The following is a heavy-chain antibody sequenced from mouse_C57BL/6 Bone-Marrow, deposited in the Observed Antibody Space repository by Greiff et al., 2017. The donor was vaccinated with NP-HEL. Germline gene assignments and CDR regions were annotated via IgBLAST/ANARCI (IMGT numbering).Heavy chain of an antibody. J-gene: IGHJ4*01. CDR1: GFSLTSYG. D-gene: IGHD2-1*01. CDR2: IWSDGST. Sequence: VKLVESGPGLVAPSQSLSITCTVSGFSLTSYGVHWVRQPPGKGLEWLVVIWSDGSTTYNSALKSRLSISKDNSKSQVFLKMNSLQTDDTAMYYCARQGTIYYGNHGAMDYGGQGTSVTVSS. CDR3: ARQGTIYYGNHGAMDY. V-gene: IGHV2-6-1*01.